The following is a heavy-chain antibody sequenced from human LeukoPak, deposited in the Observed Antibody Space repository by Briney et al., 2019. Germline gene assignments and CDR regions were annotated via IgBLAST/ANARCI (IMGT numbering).Heavy chain of an antibody. CDR2: INPNTGNP. CDR1: GYTFTSYA. Sequence: ASVKVSCKASGYTFTSYAMNWVRQAPGQGLEWMGWINPNTGNPTYAQAFTGRFVFSLDTSVSTAYLQISSLKAEDTAVYYCARACQPLGGLSFPDYWGQGTLVTVSS. J-gene: IGHJ4*02. V-gene: IGHV7-4-1*02. D-gene: IGHD3-16*02. CDR3: ARACQPLGGLSFPDY.